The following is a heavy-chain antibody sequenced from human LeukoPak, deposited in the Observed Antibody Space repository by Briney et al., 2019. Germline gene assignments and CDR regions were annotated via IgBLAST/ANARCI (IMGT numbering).Heavy chain of an antibody. V-gene: IGHV1-18*01. CDR3: AREGVANYYYYMDV. J-gene: IGHJ6*03. CDR1: GYTFTSYG. D-gene: IGHD3-3*01. Sequence: ASVKVSCKASGYTFTSYGISWVRQAPGLGLEWVGWISAYNGNTNYAQKLQGRVTMTTDTSTSTAYMELRSLRSDDTAVYYCAREGVANYYYYMDVWGKGTTVTVSS. CDR2: ISAYNGNT.